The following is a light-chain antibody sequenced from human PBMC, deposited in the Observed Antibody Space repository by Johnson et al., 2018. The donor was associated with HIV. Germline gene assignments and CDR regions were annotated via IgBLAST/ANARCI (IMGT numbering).Light chain of an antibody. CDR2: EKN. Sequence: QSVLTQPPSVSAAPGQKVTVSCSGSSSNIGTNDVSWYQQFPGTAPKLLIYEKNKRPSGIPDRFSASKSGTSATLAITGLQTGDEADYYCGTWDSSLSAHYVFGTGTKVTVL. CDR3: GTWDSSLSAHYV. J-gene: IGLJ1*01. V-gene: IGLV1-51*02. CDR1: SSNIGTND.